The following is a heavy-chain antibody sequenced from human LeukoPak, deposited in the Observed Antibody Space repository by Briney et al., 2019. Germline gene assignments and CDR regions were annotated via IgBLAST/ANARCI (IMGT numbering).Heavy chain of an antibody. CDR1: GGSISSSSYY. J-gene: IGHJ4*02. Sequence: SETLSLTCTVSGGSISSSSYYWGWIRQPPGKGLEWIGHIFYSGSTNYNPSLKSRVTISLDTSKNQFSLKLSSVTAADTAVYYCARGRFYYDSSGSHSILFDYWGQGTLVTVSS. CDR3: ARGRFYYDSSGSHSILFDY. CDR2: IFYSGST. D-gene: IGHD3-22*01. V-gene: IGHV4-61*05.